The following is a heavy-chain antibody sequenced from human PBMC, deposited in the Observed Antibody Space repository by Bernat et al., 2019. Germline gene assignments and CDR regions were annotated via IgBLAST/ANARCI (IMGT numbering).Heavy chain of an antibody. CDR2: ISSNGGST. CDR3: VKDNPGDYHFAY. V-gene: IGHV3-64D*06. J-gene: IGHJ4*02. D-gene: IGHD4-17*01. CDR1: GFPFSSYA. Sequence: EVQLVESGGGLVQPGGSLRLSCSASGFPFSSYAMHWVRQAPGKGLEYVSAISSNGGSTYYADSVKGRFTIARDNSKHTLELQMSSLRAEDTAVYYCVKDNPGDYHFAYWGQGTLVTVSS.